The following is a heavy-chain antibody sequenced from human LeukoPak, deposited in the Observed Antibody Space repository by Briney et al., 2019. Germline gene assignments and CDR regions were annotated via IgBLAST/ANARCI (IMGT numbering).Heavy chain of an antibody. D-gene: IGHD2-2*01. CDR2: IYYSGST. J-gene: IGHJ6*02. V-gene: IGHV4-59*01. CDR3: ARLPGLLPPPIYWSSTSCHYDYYYYGMDG. Sequence: SQTLSRTGTVSGGSISGYYWSWMRPPPGQGREWMGYIYYSGSTNYNPSLESRVTISVDTSKNQFSLKLSSVTAADTAVYYCARLPGLLPPPIYWSSTSCHYDYYYYGMDGWGQGTTVTVSS. CDR1: GGSISGYY.